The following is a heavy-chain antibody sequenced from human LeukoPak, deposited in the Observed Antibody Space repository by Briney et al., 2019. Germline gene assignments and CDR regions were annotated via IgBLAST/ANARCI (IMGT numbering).Heavy chain of an antibody. CDR1: GGSIDYSF. D-gene: IGHD2-15*01. J-gene: IGHJ4*02. CDR2: IYTSGRT. Sequence: SGTLSLTRTVSGGSIDYSFWNWIRQPAGKGLEWIGRIYTSGRTNYNPSLKSRVTMSLDTSKNQFSLKLRSVTAADTAVYYCVIGVGWQPDYWGQGALVTVPS. CDR3: VIGVGWQPDY. V-gene: IGHV4-4*07.